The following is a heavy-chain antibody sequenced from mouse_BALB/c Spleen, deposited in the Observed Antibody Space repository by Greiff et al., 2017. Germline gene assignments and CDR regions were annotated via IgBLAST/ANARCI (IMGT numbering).Heavy chain of an antibody. CDR2: IDPENGDT. CDR3: NAYGYDKYFDV. V-gene: IGHV14-4*02. CDR1: GFNIKDYY. Sequence: DVKLVESGAELVRSGASVKLSCTASGFNIKDYYMHWVKQRPEQGLEWIGWIDPENGDTEYAPKFQGKATMTADTSSNTAYLQLSSLTSEDTAVYYCNAYGYDKYFDVWGAGTTVTVSS. D-gene: IGHD2-2*01. J-gene: IGHJ1*01.